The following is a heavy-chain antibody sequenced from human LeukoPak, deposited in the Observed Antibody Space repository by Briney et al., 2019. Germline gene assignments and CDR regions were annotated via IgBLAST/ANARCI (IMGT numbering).Heavy chain of an antibody. J-gene: IGHJ3*02. V-gene: IGHV3-33*06. CDR2: IWYDGSNK. D-gene: IGHD1-1*01. CDR1: GFTFFSYG. Sequence: GRSLRLSCAASGFTFFSYGLHWVRQAPGKGLEWVALIWYDGSNKYYADSVNGRFIISSDNSQHKLSLQMNGLTADETAVYCCSKTRPGKPFELYIWGQGTMVTVSS. CDR3: SKTRPGKPFELYI.